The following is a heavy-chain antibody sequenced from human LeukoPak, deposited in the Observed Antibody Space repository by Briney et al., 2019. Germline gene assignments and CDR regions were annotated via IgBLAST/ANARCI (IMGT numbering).Heavy chain of an antibody. CDR1: GFTFSSYA. CDR3: ATCITGTTANDAFDI. J-gene: IGHJ3*02. CDR2: INPNSGGT. Sequence: PGGSLRLSCAASGFTFSSYAMHWVRQAPGQGLEWMGWINPNSGGTNYAQKFQGWVTMTRDTSISTAYMELSRLRSDDTAVYYCATCITGTTANDAFDIWGQGTMVTVSS. D-gene: IGHD1-20*01. V-gene: IGHV1-2*04.